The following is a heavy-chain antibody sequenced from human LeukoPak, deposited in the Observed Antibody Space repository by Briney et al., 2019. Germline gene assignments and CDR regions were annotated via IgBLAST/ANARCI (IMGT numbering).Heavy chain of an antibody. D-gene: IGHD3-10*01. CDR3: AKHFGSGDYYNFFDD. CDR1: GFTFSSYA. J-gene: IGHJ4*02. V-gene: IGHV3-23*01. Sequence: GGSLRLSCAASGFTFSSYAMSWVRQAPGEGLEWVSSISGTGGSTYYADSVKGRFTISRDNSKNTLSLQMNSLRAEDTALYYCAKHFGSGDYYNFFDDWGQGTLVSVSS. CDR2: ISGTGGST.